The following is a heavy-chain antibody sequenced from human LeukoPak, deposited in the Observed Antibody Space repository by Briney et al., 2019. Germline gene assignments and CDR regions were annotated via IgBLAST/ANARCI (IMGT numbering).Heavy chain of an antibody. Sequence: PGGSLRLSCAASGFTFSNYWMSWVRQTPGEGLEWVANIKQDGSEKCSVDSVKGRFTISRDNAKNSLYLQMNSLRAEDTAVYYCARGSVLYDYDAFDIWGQGTLVTVSS. D-gene: IGHD5-12*01. V-gene: IGHV3-7*01. CDR2: IKQDGSEK. J-gene: IGHJ3*02. CDR1: GFTFSNYW. CDR3: ARGSVLYDYDAFDI.